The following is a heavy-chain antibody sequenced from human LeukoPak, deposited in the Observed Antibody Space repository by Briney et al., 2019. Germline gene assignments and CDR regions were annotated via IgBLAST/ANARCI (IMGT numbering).Heavy chain of an antibody. CDR3: ATDQSYYGGNPFDY. J-gene: IGHJ4*02. CDR1: GYTLTELS. D-gene: IGHD4-23*01. CDR2: FDPEDGET. V-gene: IGHV1-24*01. Sequence: ASVKVSCKVSGYTLTELSMHWVRQAPGKGLEWMGGFDPEDGETIYAQKFQGRVTMTEDTSTDTAYMELSSLRSEDTAVYYCATDQSYYGGNPFDYWGQGTLVTVSS.